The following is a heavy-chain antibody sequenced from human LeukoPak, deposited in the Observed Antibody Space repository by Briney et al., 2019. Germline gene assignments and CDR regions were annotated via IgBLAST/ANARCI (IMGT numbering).Heavy chain of an antibody. CDR2: IYHSGST. J-gene: IGHJ5*02. D-gene: IGHD3-3*01. V-gene: IGHV4-30-2*01. CDR3: ARALLRFDNWFDP. CDR1: GGSISSGGYS. Sequence: SQTLSLTCAVSGGSISSGGYSWSWIRQPPGKGLEWIGYIYHSGSTYYNPSPKSRVTISVDRSKNQFSLKLSPVTAADTAVYYCARALLRFDNWFDPWGQGTLVTVSS.